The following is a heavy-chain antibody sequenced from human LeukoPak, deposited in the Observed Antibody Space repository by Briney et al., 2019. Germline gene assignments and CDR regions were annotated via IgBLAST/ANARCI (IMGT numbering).Heavy chain of an antibody. Sequence: PGGSLRLSCAASGFTFSESWMTWVRQVPGQGLEWVAHINHEGGGIQYVDSVKGRFTIPRDNAKGSVYLQMNSPRAEDTAIYHCATYINWVAGDVWGQGTTVIVSS. J-gene: IGHJ6*02. CDR2: INHEGGGI. V-gene: IGHV3-7*01. D-gene: IGHD1-1*01. CDR3: ATYINWVAGDV. CDR1: GFTFSESW.